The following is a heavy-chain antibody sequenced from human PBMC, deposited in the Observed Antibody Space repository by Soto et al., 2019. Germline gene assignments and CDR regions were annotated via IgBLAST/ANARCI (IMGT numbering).Heavy chain of an antibody. CDR2: TYYRSKWCN. J-gene: IGHJ4*02. Sequence: SQTLSLTCAISGDSVSSNSAAWNWIRQSPSRGLEWLGRTYYRSKWCNDYAVSVKSRITINPDTSKNQFSLQLNSVTPEDTAVYYCAREPDIAAAGLYYFDDWGQGTLVTVAS. CDR3: AREPDIAAAGLYYFDD. V-gene: IGHV6-1*01. D-gene: IGHD6-13*01. CDR1: GDSVSSNSAA.